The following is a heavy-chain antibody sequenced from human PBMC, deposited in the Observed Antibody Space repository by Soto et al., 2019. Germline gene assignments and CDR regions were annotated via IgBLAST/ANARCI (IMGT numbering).Heavy chain of an antibody. CDR3: ARDLHYYDSSGYYYEAEYFQH. J-gene: IGHJ1*01. CDR2: ISAYNGNT. V-gene: IGHV1-18*04. Sequence: ASVKVSCKASGYTFTSYVFSWVRQAPGQGLDWMEWISAYNGNTNYAQKHQGKVTMTTDTSTSTAYMELRSLRSDDTAVYYCARDLHYYDSSGYYYEAEYFQHWGQGTLVTVSS. D-gene: IGHD3-22*01. CDR1: GYTFTSYV.